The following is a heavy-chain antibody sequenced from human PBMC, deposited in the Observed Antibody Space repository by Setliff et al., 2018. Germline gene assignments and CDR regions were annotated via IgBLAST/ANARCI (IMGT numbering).Heavy chain of an antibody. CDR1: GGTFSDYH. Sequence: SETLSLTCAAYGGTFSDYHWTWIRQSPEKGLEWIGEINHRGSTNYNPSLKSRVTTSIDTSKDQFSLKLSSVTAADTAIYYCARDASASDGRNAFDIWGQGTMVTVSS. D-gene: IGHD1-26*01. CDR2: INHRGST. V-gene: IGHV4-34*01. J-gene: IGHJ3*02. CDR3: ARDASASDGRNAFDI.